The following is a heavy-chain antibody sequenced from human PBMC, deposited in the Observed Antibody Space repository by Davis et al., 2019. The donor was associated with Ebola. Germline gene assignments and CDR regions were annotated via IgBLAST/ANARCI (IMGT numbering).Heavy chain of an antibody. CDR1: GFTFSSYG. CDR2: IWYDGSNK. V-gene: IGHV3-33*01. D-gene: IGHD2-8*01. Sequence: GESLKISCAASGFTFSSYGMHWVRQAPGKGLEWVAVIWYDGSNKYYADSVKGRFTISRDNSKNTLYLQMNSLRAEDTAVYYCARDLVFVEVAFDYWGQGTLVTVSS. CDR3: ARDLVFVEVAFDY. J-gene: IGHJ4*02.